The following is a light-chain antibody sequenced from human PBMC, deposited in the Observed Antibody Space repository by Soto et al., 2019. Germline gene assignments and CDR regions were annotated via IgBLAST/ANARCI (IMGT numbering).Light chain of an antibody. J-gene: IGKJ4*01. Sequence: EIVLTQSPATLSLSPGERATLSCRASQSVRSLLAWYQQKPGQAPRLLIYDASNRATGIPARFSGSGSVTDFTLTISRLETEDFAVYYCQQRSSWPLTFGGGTKVEIK. CDR2: DAS. CDR1: QSVRSL. CDR3: QQRSSWPLT. V-gene: IGKV3-11*01.